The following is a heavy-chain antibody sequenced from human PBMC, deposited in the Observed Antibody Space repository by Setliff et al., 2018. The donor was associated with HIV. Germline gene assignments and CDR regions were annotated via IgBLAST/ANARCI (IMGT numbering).Heavy chain of an antibody. Sequence: GGSLRLSCAASGFTFSSYGMHWVRQAPGKGLEWVAVIWYDGNNKYYADSVKGRFTISRDNSKNTLYLQMNSLRAEDTAVYYCAKDAGSYSYVHEYFQHWGQGTLVTVSS. J-gene: IGHJ1*01. CDR2: IWYDGNNK. CDR3: AKDAGSYSYVHEYFQH. V-gene: IGHV3-33*06. D-gene: IGHD5-18*01. CDR1: GFTFSSYG.